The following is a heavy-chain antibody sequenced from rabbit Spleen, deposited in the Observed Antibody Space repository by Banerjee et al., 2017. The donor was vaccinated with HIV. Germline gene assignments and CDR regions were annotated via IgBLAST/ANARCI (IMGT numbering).Heavy chain of an antibody. J-gene: IGHJ4*01. CDR1: GFDFSRYG. CDR2: IDPVFGST. V-gene: IGHV1S39*01. CDR3: ARNFDL. Sequence: QEQLVESGGGLVQPGGSLKLSCKASGFDFSRYGVSWVRQAPGKGLEWIGYIDPVFGSTYYASWAKGRFTISKTSSTTVTLQVTSLTAADTATYFCARNFDLWGPGTLVTVS.